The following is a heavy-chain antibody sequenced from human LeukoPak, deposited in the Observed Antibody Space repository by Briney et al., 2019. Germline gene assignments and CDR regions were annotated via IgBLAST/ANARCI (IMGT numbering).Heavy chain of an antibody. D-gene: IGHD3-9*01. J-gene: IGHJ4*02. Sequence: GGSLRLPCAASGFTFSNAWMSWVRQAPGKGLEWVGRIKSKTDGGTTDYAAPVKGRFTISRDDSKNTLYLQMNSLKTEDTAVYYCTTDLRWLYYFDYWGQGTLVTVSS. CDR3: TTDLRWLYYFDY. V-gene: IGHV3-15*01. CDR2: IKSKTDGGTT. CDR1: GFTFSNAW.